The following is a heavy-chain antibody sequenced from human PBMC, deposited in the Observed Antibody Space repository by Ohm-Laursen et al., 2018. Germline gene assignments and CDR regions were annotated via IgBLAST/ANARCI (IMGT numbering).Heavy chain of an antibody. CDR1: GFTFSRNA. Sequence: SLRLSCAASGFTFSRNAMNWVRQAPGEGLEWVSSISSGSRYIHYADSVQGRFTLSRDDAKNSLYLQMNSLRAEDTALYYCARTTQYGEFIPWYFDLWGRGTLVIVSS. D-gene: IGHD4-17*01. J-gene: IGHJ2*01. V-gene: IGHV3-21*01. CDR3: ARTTQYGEFIPWYFDL. CDR2: ISSGSRYI.